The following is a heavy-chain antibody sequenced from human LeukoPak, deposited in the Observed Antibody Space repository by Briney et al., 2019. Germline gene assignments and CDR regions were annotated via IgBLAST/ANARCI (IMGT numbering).Heavy chain of an antibody. V-gene: IGHV3-30*18. D-gene: IGHD2-2*01. Sequence: PGRSLRLSCAASGFTFSSYGLHWVRQAPGKGLEWVAVISYDGSNKYYEDSVKGRFTISRDNSKNTLYLQMNSLRAEDTAVYYCAKDNGALVVVPAANFDYWGQGTLVTVSS. J-gene: IGHJ4*02. CDR2: ISYDGSNK. CDR1: GFTFSSYG. CDR3: AKDNGALVVVPAANFDY.